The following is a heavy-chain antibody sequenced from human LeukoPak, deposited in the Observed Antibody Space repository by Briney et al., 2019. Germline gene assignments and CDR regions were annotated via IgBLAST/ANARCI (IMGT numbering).Heavy chain of an antibody. CDR1: GGSISSGLYY. CDR2: IYTSGST. CDR3: AKTKLDWLLFDF. V-gene: IGHV4-61*02. J-gene: IGHJ4*02. Sequence: SETLSLTCTVSGGSISSGLYYWSWIRQPAGKGLEWIGRIYTSGSTNYNPSLKSRVTMSLDTSKSQFYLRLTSVTAADTALYYCAKTKLDWLLFDFWGQGILVTVSS. D-gene: IGHD3-9*01.